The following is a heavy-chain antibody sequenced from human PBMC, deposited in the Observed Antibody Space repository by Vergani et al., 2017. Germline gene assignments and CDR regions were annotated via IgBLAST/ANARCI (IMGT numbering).Heavy chain of an antibody. CDR1: GDSISSGNN. CDR2: VSHSGDT. Sequence: QVNLQESGPGHVKPSETLSLTFAVSGDSISSGNNWGWIRQPPGKGLEWISSVSHSGDTYFNPSLKGRVSISMDTSKTQFSLKLSSVTAADTALYYCARVRKRITIFGDSVYYWDQGTLVTVSS. J-gene: IGHJ4*02. CDR3: ARVRKRITIFGDSVYY. D-gene: IGHD3-3*01. V-gene: IGHV4-38-2*01.